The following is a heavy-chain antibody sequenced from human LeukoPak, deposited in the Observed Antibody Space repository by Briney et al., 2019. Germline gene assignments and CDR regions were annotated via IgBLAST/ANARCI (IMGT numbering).Heavy chain of an antibody. D-gene: IGHD3-22*01. J-gene: IGHJ5*02. V-gene: IGHV1-69*04. CDR1: GGTFSSYT. Sequence: SVKVSCKASGGTFSSYTISWVRQAPGQGLEWMGRIIPIRGIANYAQKFQGRVTITADKSTSTAYMELSSLRSEDTAVYYCAREGDSSGLYNWFDPWGQGTLVTVSS. CDR3: AREGDSSGLYNWFDP. CDR2: IIPIRGIA.